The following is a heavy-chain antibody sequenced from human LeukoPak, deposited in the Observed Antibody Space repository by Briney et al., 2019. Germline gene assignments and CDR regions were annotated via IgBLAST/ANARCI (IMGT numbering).Heavy chain of an antibody. V-gene: IGHV3-15*01. CDR3: TSDGRSLIRGVSFDY. D-gene: IGHD3-10*01. Sequence: GPSLMLPCAASESRLRNACMTWWRQAQGKGQEWVGRIRCKTDGGTTDYTAPVKGRFTISRDDSKNTLFLQMNSLKTEDTAVYYCTSDGRSLIRGVSFDYWGQGTLVTVSS. J-gene: IGHJ4*02. CDR1: ESRLRNAC. CDR2: IRCKTDGGTT.